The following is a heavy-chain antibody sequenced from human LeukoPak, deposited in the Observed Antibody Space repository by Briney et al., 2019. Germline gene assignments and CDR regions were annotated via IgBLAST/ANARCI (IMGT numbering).Heavy chain of an antibody. Sequence: PGGPLRLSCAASGFTFSSYWMSWVRQAPGKGLEWVSAISGSGGSTYYADSVKGRFTISRDNSKNTLYLQMNSLRAEDTAVYYCAKDYSSSSLSRWFDPWGQGTLVTVSS. J-gene: IGHJ5*02. CDR1: GFTFSSYW. CDR2: ISGSGGST. D-gene: IGHD6-6*01. CDR3: AKDYSSSSLSRWFDP. V-gene: IGHV3-23*01.